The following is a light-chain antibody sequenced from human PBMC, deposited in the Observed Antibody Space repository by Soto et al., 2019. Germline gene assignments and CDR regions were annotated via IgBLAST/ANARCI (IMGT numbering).Light chain of an antibody. Sequence: EIVMTQSPATLSVSPGERATLSCRASQSVDSNLAWYQQKPGQAPRLLMFGASTRATGIPARFSGSGSGTDFTLTISSLQSEDFGTYFCQQYDNWPLTCGGGTKLEIK. CDR2: GAS. CDR3: QQYDNWPLT. CDR1: QSVDSN. V-gene: IGKV3D-15*01. J-gene: IGKJ4*01.